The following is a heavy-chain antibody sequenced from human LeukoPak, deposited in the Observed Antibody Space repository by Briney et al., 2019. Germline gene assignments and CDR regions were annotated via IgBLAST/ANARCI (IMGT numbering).Heavy chain of an antibody. CDR1: GFTFCSHA. Sequence: GGALKIFCGASGFTFCSHAMNRVRPAPGKGAEGVSVISGSGGSTYSADSVKGRFTISRDNSKNTLYLQMNSLRAEDTAVYYCAKGRYSSSWYCDYWGQGTLVTVSS. J-gene: IGHJ4*02. CDR2: ISGSGGST. V-gene: IGHV3-23*01. CDR3: AKGRYSSSWYCDY. D-gene: IGHD6-13*01.